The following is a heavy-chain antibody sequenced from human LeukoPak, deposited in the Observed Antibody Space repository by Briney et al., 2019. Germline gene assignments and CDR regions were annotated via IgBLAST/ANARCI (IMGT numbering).Heavy chain of an antibody. V-gene: IGHV3-9*01. CDR2: TSWNSGSI. Sequence: GRALRHSCATAGVTFDDYAMHWVLQASWKGLEWVSGTSWNSGSIGYADSVKGRFTISKDNAKNYLYLRMNSLRADDTSFYYCAKERYEQQLVYFDYWGQGTLVMVSS. CDR1: GVTFDDYA. D-gene: IGHD6-13*01. J-gene: IGHJ4*02. CDR3: AKERYEQQLVYFDY.